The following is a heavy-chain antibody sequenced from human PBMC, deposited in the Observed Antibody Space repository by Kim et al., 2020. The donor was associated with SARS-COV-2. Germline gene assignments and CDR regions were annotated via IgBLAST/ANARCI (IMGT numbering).Heavy chain of an antibody. V-gene: IGHV1-69*13. CDR2: IIPIFGKA. CDR1: GGTFSSYA. J-gene: IGHJ4*02. Sequence: SVKVSCKASGGTFSSYAISWVRQAPGQGLEWMGGIIPIFGKANYAQKFQGRVTITADESTSTAYMELSSLRSEDTAVYYCARVSQYCSSTSCCNYFDYWGQGTLVTVSS. CDR3: ARVSQYCSSTSCCNYFDY. D-gene: IGHD2-2*01.